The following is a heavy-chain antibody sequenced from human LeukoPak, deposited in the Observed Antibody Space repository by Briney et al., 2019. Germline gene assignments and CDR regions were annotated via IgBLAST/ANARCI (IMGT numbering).Heavy chain of an antibody. J-gene: IGHJ4*02. D-gene: IGHD2-15*01. CDR1: GFTFSSYW. CDR3: AKDVSLGFCSGGTCSAHFDF. V-gene: IGHV3-9*03. Sequence: GGSLRLSCAASGFTFSSYWMSWVRQAPGKGLEWVSGISWNSGSKVYVDSVKSRFTISRDNAKNSLYLQMDSLRPEDMAFYYCAKDVSLGFCSGGTCSAHFDFWGQGTLVTVSS. CDR2: ISWNSGSK.